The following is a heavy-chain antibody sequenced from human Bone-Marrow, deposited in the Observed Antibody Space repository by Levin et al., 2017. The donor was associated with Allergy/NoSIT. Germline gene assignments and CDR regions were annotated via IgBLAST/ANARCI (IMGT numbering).Heavy chain of an antibody. V-gene: IGHV4-39*02. CDR1: GGSISSSSYY. J-gene: IGHJ5*02. CDR3: AGDPSITMVVPTVWFDP. D-gene: IGHD3-10*01. Sequence: PSQTLSLTCTVSGGSISSSSYYWGWIRQPPGKGLEWIGSIYYSGSTYYNPSLKSRVTISVDTSKNQFSLKLSSVTAADTAVYYCAGDPSITMVVPTVWFDPWGQGTLVTVSS. CDR2: IYYSGST.